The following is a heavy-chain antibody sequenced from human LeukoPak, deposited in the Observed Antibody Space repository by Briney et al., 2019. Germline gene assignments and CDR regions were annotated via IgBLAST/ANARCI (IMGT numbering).Heavy chain of an antibody. J-gene: IGHJ4*02. CDR3: ARDRRYYDSSGYIRGFDY. Sequence: SGTLSLTCAVSGGSISSSNWRSWVRQPPGKGLEWIGEIYHSGSTNYNPSLKSRVTISVDKSKNQFSLKLSSVTAADTAVYYCARDRRYYDSSGYIRGFDYWGQGTLVTVSS. V-gene: IGHV4-4*02. CDR1: GGSISSSNW. CDR2: IYHSGST. D-gene: IGHD3-22*01.